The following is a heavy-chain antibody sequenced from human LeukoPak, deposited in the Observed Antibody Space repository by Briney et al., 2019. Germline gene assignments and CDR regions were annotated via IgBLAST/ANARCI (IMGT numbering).Heavy chain of an antibody. V-gene: IGHV3-7*01. D-gene: IGHD1-26*01. J-gene: IGHJ5*02. CDR3: AREGGSYVGWFDP. CDR1: GFTFSSYW. CDR2: IKQDGSEK. Sequence: GSLRLSCAASGFTFSSYWMSWVRQAPGKGLEWVANIKQDGSEKYYVDSVKGRFTISRDNAKNSLYLQMNSLRAEDTAVYYCAREGGSYVGWFDPWGQGTLVTVSS.